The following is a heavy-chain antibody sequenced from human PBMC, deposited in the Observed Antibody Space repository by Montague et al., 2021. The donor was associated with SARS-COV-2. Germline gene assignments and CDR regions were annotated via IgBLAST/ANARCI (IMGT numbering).Heavy chain of an antibody. CDR1: GGSTRNYY. CDR2: IYYSRST. D-gene: IGHD3-9*01. J-gene: IGHJ6*02. V-gene: IGHV4-59*01. Sequence: SETLSLTCTVSGGSTRNYYWTWIRQSPGKGLEWIGLIYYSRSTNSNPSLESRVTISVDTSKNQFSLNLTSVTAADTAVDDCARGEILTANSRYIYHGMDVWGQGTTVTVSS. CDR3: ARGEILTANSRYIYHGMDV.